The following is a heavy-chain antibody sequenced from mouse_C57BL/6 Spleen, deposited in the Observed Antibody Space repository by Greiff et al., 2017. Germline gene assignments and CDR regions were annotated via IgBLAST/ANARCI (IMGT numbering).Heavy chain of an antibody. CDR1: GYTFTSYG. CDR2: IYPRSGNT. Sequence: VKLQESGAELARPGASVKLSCKASGYTFTSYGISWVKQRTGQGLEWIGEIYPRSGNTYYNEKFKGKATLTADKSSSTAYMELRSLTSEDSAVYFCAKNWDSPHWYFDVWGTGTTVTVSS. V-gene: IGHV1-81*01. J-gene: IGHJ1*03. CDR3: AKNWDSPHWYFDV. D-gene: IGHD4-1*01.